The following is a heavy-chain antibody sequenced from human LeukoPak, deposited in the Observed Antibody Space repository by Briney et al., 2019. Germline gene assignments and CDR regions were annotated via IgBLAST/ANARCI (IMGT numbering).Heavy chain of an antibody. D-gene: IGHD6-19*01. J-gene: IGHJ4*02. CDR2: INAGNGNT. Sequence: GASVKVPCKTSGYTFTTYAMHWVRQAPGQRLEWMGWINAGNGNTKYSQEFQGRVTITRDASASTAYMELSSLRSEDTAVYYCARDIGSSGWSFDYWGQGTLVTVSS. V-gene: IGHV1-3*01. CDR3: ARDIGSSGWSFDY. CDR1: GYTFTTYA.